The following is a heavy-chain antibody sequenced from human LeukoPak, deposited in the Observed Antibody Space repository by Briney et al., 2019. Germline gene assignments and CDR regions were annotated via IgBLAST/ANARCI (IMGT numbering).Heavy chain of an antibody. Sequence: RYDGSNKYYADSVKGRFTISRDNSKNTLYLQMNSLRAEDTAVYYCAKDMERIAEAVNWFDPWGQGTLVTVSS. V-gene: IGHV3-30*02. CDR2: RYDGSNK. CDR3: AKDMERIAEAVNWFDP. J-gene: IGHJ5*02. D-gene: IGHD6-13*01.